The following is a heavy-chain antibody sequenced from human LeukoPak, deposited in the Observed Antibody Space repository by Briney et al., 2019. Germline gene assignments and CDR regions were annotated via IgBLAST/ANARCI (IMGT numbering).Heavy chain of an antibody. CDR3: TRPDGDGYNRYYYYYMDV. J-gene: IGHJ6*03. V-gene: IGHV3-73*01. D-gene: IGHD5-24*01. CDR1: GFTFSGSA. CDR2: IRSKANSYAT. Sequence: HPGGSLRLSCAASGFTFSGSAMHWVRQASGKGLEWVGRIRSKANSYATAYAASVKGRFTISSDDSKNTAYLQMNSLKTEDTAVYYCTRPDGDGYNRYYYYYMDVWGKGTTVTVSS.